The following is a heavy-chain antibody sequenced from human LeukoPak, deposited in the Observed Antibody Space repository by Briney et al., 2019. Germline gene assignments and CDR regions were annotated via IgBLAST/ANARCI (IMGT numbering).Heavy chain of an antibody. CDR3: APGGIGAPPRSELVGH. CDR1: GGTYSRYA. D-gene: IGHD2-15*01. V-gene: IGHV1-69*04. J-gene: IGHJ4*02. CDR2: IIPVLDIA. Sequence: ASVKVSCKASGGTYSRYAINWVRLAPGQGLEWMGRIIPVLDIAHYAQKFQGRVTITADKSTSTAYMELTSLRSEDTAVYYCAPGGIGAPPRSELVGHWGQGTLVTVSS.